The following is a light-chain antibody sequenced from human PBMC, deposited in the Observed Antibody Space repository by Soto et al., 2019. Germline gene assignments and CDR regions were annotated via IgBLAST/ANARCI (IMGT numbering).Light chain of an antibody. J-gene: IGKJ4*01. CDR3: QQYGDSPLT. CDR2: TAS. CDR1: QTVNRNY. V-gene: IGKV3-20*01. Sequence: EVVLTQSPGTLSLSPGARATLSCRASQTVNRNYLAWYQQKPGQAPRFLIHTASNRASGTPDRFSGSGSGTDFTLTISRLEPEDSAVYYCQQYGDSPLTFGGGTKVEI.